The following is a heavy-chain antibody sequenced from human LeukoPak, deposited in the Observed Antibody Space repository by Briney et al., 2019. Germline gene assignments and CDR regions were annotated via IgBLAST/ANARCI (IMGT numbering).Heavy chain of an antibody. Sequence: GASVKVTCKASGGTFSSYAISWVRQAPGQGLEWMGGIIPIFGTANYAQKFQGRVTTTADKSTSTAYMELSSLRSEDTAVYYCARHSQERYFDWSLYPTNYYYYGMDVWGKGTTVTVSS. CDR2: IIPIFGTA. CDR3: ARHSQERYFDWSLYPTNYYYYGMDV. CDR1: GGTFSSYA. D-gene: IGHD3-9*01. J-gene: IGHJ6*04. V-gene: IGHV1-69*06.